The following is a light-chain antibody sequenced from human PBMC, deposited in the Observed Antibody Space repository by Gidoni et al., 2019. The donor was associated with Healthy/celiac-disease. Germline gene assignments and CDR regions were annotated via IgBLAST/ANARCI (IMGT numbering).Light chain of an antibody. J-gene: IGKJ2*01. CDR1: QSVSSSY. CDR2: GAS. Sequence: EIVLTQSPGTRSLSPGERATLSCRASQSVSSSYLAWYQHKPGQAPRLLIYGASSRATGIPDRFSGSGSGTDFTLTISRLEPEDFAVYYCQQYGSSPRNTFXQXTKLEIK. CDR3: QQYGSSPRNT. V-gene: IGKV3-20*01.